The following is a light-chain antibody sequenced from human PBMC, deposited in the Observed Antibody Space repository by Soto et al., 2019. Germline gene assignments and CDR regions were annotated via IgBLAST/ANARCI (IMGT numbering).Light chain of an antibody. CDR3: QQYDSTVWT. CDR1: QTVDSRY. V-gene: IGKV3-20*01. J-gene: IGKJ1*01. CDR2: ATS. Sequence: EIVLTQSPGTLSLSPGETATLSCRASQTVDSRYLAWYQQKRGQAPTLLIYATSSRATGVPDRFSGGGSGPDFTLTIRRLEPEAFAVYYCQQYDSTVWTFGQGTKVEIK.